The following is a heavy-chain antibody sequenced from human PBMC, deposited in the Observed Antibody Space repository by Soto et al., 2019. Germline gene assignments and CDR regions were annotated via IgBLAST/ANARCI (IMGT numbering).Heavy chain of an antibody. CDR1: GFSLSTSGVG. J-gene: IGHJ4*02. V-gene: IGHV2-5*02. D-gene: IGHD5-18*01. CDR2: IYWDDDK. CDR3: AHSRYSNGYLPFDC. Sequence: QITLKESGPTLVKPTQTLTLPCNFSGFSLSTSGVGVGWSRQPPGKALEWLALIYWDDDKRYSPSLKSRLTLPKGTSTHQVVLTMNNMDPVDTATYYCAHSRYSNGYLPFDCWGQGTLVTVSS.